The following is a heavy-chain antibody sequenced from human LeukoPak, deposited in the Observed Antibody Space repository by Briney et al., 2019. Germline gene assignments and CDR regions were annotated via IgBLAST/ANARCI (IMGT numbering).Heavy chain of an antibody. CDR2: MNPNSANT. CDR3: ARRNKDDDNFRLVDY. J-gene: IGHJ4*02. CDR1: GYTFTSYD. Sequence: ASVKVSCKASGYTFTSYDINRVRQAPGQGLEWMGWMNPNSANTGYAQKFQGRVTMTRNTSISTAYMELSSLTSEDTAVYYCARRNKDDDNFRLVDYWGQGTLVTVSS. V-gene: IGHV1-8*01. D-gene: IGHD5-24*01.